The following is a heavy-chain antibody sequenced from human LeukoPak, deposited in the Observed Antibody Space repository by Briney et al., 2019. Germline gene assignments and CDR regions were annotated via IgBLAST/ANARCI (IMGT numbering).Heavy chain of an antibody. CDR2: IYTDGNT. J-gene: IGHJ4*02. CDR3: AKDPDHDSSGYYYSGFDY. V-gene: IGHV3-53*01. CDR1: GFIVSNNY. Sequence: GGSLRLSCAASGFIVSNNYMTWVRQAPGKGLEWVSVIYTDGNTYYADSVKGRFTISRDNSKNTLYLQMNSLRAEDTAVYYCAKDPDHDSSGYYYSGFDYWGQGTLVTVSS. D-gene: IGHD3-22*01.